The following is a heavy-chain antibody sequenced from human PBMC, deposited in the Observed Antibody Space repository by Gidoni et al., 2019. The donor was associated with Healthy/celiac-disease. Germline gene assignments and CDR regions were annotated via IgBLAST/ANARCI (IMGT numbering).Heavy chain of an antibody. D-gene: IGHD3-9*01. CDR3: ARDHAYYDILTGYYS. CDR2: IIPILGIE. J-gene: IGHJ4*02. V-gene: IGHV1-69*08. CDR1: GGTVSSYT. Sequence: QVQLVQSWAEVKKPGSSVKVSCKASGGTVSSYTISWVRQAPGQGLEWMGRIIPILGIENYAQKFQGRGTITADKSTSTAYMELSSLRSEDTAVYYWARDHAYYDILTGYYSWGQGTLVNVSS.